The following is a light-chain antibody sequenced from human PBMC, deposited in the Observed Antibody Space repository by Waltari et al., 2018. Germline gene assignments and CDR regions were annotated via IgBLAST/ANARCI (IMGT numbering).Light chain of an antibody. V-gene: IGKV1-33*01. CDR1: RAINKY. CDR2: DAF. Sequence: DIQMTQSPSSLSASVGARVTITRQPSRAINKYLNWYQQKPGKAPKLLIYDAFTLETGVPSRFSGSGSGTDFVFTISRLQPEDIATYYCQHYDGVPPWTFGQGTRVDFK. CDR3: QHYDGVPPWT. J-gene: IGKJ1*01.